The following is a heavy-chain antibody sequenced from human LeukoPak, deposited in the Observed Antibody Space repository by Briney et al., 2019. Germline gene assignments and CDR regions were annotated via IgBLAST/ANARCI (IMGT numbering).Heavy chain of an antibody. D-gene: IGHD3-3*01. CDR1: GGTFSSYA. J-gene: IGHJ4*02. CDR3: ARDRTDFWSGYCYFDY. Sequence: ASVKVSCKASGGTFSSYAISWVRQAPGQGLEWMGGIIPIFGTANYAQKFQGRVTITADKSTSTAYMELSSLRSEDTAVYYCARDRTDFWSGYCYFDYWGQGTLVTVSS. V-gene: IGHV1-69*06. CDR2: IIPIFGTA.